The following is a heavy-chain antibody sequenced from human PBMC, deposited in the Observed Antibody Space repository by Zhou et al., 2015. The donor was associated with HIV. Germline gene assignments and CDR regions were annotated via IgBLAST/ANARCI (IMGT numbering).Heavy chain of an antibody. D-gene: IGHD6-6*01. CDR3: ARDRGGATRPAWRYFDL. CDR1: GGTFVSYA. Sequence: QVQLVQSGAEVKKPGSSVKVSCKASGGTFVSYAITWVRQAPGQGLEWMGGIIAGFGTVNYAQKFRGRVSIYVDESTRTAYMELSGLRSEDTAVYYCARDRGGATRPAWRYFDLWGRGTLVTVSS. CDR2: IIAGFGTV. J-gene: IGHJ2*01. V-gene: IGHV1-69*01.